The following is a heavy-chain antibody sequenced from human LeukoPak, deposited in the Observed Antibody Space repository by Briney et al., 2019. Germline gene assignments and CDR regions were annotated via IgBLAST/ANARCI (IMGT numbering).Heavy chain of an antibody. CDR3: VRDPFGGSGSYYP. CDR1: EFTVSSNY. CDR2: IYSSGST. Sequence: GGSLRLSCAASEFTVSSNYMSWVRQAPGKGLEWISIIYSSGSTYYADSVKGRFTVSRDNSKNTLYLQMNSLRAEDTAVYYCVRDPFGGSGSYYPWGQGTLVTVSS. J-gene: IGHJ5*02. D-gene: IGHD3-10*01. V-gene: IGHV3-53*01.